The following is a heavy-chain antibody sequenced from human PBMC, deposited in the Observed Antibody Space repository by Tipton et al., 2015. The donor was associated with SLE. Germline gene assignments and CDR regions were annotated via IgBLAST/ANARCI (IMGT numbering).Heavy chain of an antibody. CDR2: INPNSRST. CDR1: GYTFTGYY. V-gene: IGHV1-2*02. CDR3: AGGRDGYNTPLDF. J-gene: IGHJ4*02. Sequence: QLVQSGAEVKKPGASVKVSCKASGYTFTGYYIHWVRQAPGQGLEWMGWINPNSRSTNYAQRFQGRVAMSSDSSISTAYMELSSLRSDDTAVYYCAGGRDGYNTPLDFWGQGTLVTVSS. D-gene: IGHD5-24*01.